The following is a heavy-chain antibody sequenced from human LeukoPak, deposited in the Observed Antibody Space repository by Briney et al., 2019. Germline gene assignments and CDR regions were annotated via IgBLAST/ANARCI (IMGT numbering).Heavy chain of an antibody. CDR1: GFTFSSYE. J-gene: IGHJ4*02. CDR2: ISSSGSTI. V-gene: IGHV3-48*03. CDR3: ARDGEDGPDY. D-gene: IGHD5-24*01. Sequence: PGGSLRLSCAASGFTFSSYEMNWVRQAPGKGLEWVSYISSSGSTIYYADSVKGRFTISRDNAKNSLYLQMNSLRAGDTAVYYCARDGEDGPDYWGQGTLVTVSS.